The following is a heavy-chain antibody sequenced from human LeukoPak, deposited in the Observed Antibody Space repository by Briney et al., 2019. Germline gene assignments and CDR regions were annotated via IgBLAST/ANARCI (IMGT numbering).Heavy chain of an antibody. CDR3: ARGIMGEFDY. V-gene: IGHV4-39*01. CDR1: GASISSSSYY. J-gene: IGHJ4*02. Sequence: SETLSLTCTVSGASISSSSYYWGWIRQSPGKGLEWIGSLYSTGSTYYNPSLNNRVTPSVDTSENQCSLRLTSVTARDTAMYYCARGIMGEFDYWGQGTLVTVSS. D-gene: IGHD1-26*01. CDR2: LYSTGST.